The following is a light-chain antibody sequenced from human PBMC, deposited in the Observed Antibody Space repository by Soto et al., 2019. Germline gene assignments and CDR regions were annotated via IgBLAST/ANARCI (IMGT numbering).Light chain of an antibody. J-gene: IGKJ2*01. CDR1: QTVYSW. CDR3: QQYSSYSPYT. CDR2: EAS. Sequence: DIQMTQSPSTVSASVGDRVTITCRASQTVYSWLAWYQQKPGKAPKLLISEASTLQSGLPSRFADSGSGTEFTLAISRLQPDFFATYYCQQYSSYSPYTFGQGTKVDIK. V-gene: IGKV1-5*03.